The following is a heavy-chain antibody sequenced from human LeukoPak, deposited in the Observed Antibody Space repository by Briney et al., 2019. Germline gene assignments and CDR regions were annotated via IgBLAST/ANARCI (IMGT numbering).Heavy chain of an antibody. CDR1: GYTFTRYG. D-gene: IGHD1-1*01. CDR3: ARAPYNWNDYYYGMDV. J-gene: IGHJ6*02. Sequence: VASVKVSCKASGYTFTRYGISWVRQAPGQGLEWMGWISAYNGNTNYAQKLQGRVTMTTDTSTSTAYMELRSLRSDDTAVYYCARAPYNWNDYYYGMDVWGQGTTVTVSS. CDR2: ISAYNGNT. V-gene: IGHV1-18*01.